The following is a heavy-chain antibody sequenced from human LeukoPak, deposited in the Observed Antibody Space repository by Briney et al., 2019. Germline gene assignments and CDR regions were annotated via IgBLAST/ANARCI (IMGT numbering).Heavy chain of an antibody. CDR3: AREGYYGSGSYSAAFDI. Sequence: PSETLSLTCAVYSGSFSGYYWSWIRQPPGKGLEWIGEINHSGSTNYNPSLKSRVTISVDTSKNQFSLKLSSVTAADTAVYYCAREGYYGSGSYSAAFDIWGQGTMVTVSS. J-gene: IGHJ3*02. D-gene: IGHD3-10*01. CDR2: INHSGST. V-gene: IGHV4-34*01. CDR1: SGSFSGYY.